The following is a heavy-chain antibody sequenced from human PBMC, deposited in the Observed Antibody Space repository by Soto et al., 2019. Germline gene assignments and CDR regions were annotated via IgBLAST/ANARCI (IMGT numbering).Heavy chain of an antibody. CDR2: IYSGGST. D-gene: IGHD3-9*01. V-gene: IGHV3-53*02. Sequence: EVQLVETGGGLIQPGGSLRLSCAASGFTVSSNYMNWVRQAPGKGLEWVSVIYSGGSTYYANSVKGRFTISRDNTRNTLYLQMNNLRAEDTAVYYCASAPYYDILTAYPHDAFDIWGQGTVVTVSS. J-gene: IGHJ3*02. CDR3: ASAPYYDILTAYPHDAFDI. CDR1: GFTVSSNY.